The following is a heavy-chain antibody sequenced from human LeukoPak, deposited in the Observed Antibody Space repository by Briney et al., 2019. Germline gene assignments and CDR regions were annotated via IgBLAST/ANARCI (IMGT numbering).Heavy chain of an antibody. CDR1: GYTLTDNY. CDR3: ARDPPSSIAGRPIFDY. CDR2: NNPNNGGT. Sequence: ASVKVSCKASGYTLTDNYMHWVRQAPGQGLEWMGWNNPNNGGTNYAQKFQGRVTMTWDTSTSTAYMELSRLTSDDTAVYYCARDPPSSIAGRPIFDYWGQGTLVTVSS. V-gene: IGHV1-2*02. J-gene: IGHJ4*02. D-gene: IGHD6-6*01.